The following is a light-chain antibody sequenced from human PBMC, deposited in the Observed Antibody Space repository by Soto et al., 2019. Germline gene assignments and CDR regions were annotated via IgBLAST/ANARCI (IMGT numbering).Light chain of an antibody. Sequence: IHSNKTPSFVSASVVDRVSITWRASQAVSNWLSWYKQKAGDAPKLLIYAASTLQSGVPSGFSGSGSGTDFTLTIRSFYPGDLPHTCWTSAIGIPPKLLGG. CDR2: AAS. J-gene: IGKJ4*01. CDR3: TSAIGIPPKL. V-gene: IGKV1-12*01. CDR1: QAVSNW.